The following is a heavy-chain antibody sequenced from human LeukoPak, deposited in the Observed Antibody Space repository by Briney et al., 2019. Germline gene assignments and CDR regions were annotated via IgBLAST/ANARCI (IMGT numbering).Heavy chain of an antibody. CDR3: ARDQRDIVAIRYYYGMDV. J-gene: IGHJ6*02. D-gene: IGHD5-12*01. V-gene: IGHV4-4*07. CDR1: GGSISSYY. CDR2: IYTSGST. Sequence: SETLSLTCTVSGGSISSYYWSWIRQPAGKGLEWIGRIYTSGSTNYNPSLKSRVTMSVDTSKNQFSLKLSSVTAADTAVYYCARDQRDIVAIRYYYGMDVWGQGTTVTVSS.